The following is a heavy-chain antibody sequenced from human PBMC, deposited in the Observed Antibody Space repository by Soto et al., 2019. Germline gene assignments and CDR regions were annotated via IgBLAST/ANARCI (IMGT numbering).Heavy chain of an antibody. Sequence: LACPVSGGSIRSSKWWSWVRRPPGKGLEWIGEIYPSGSTNYSPSLKSRVTISVDKSKNQFSLKLSSVTAADTAVYYCASRGYAAFDIWGQGTMVT. D-gene: IGHD2-8*01. V-gene: IGHV4-4*02. CDR3: ASRGYAAFDI. CDR2: IYPSGST. CDR1: GGSIRSSKW. J-gene: IGHJ3*02.